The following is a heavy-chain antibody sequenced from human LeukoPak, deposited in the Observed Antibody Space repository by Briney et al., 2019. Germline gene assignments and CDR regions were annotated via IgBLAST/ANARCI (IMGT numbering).Heavy chain of an antibody. CDR3: ARGVYGGAVDY. Sequence: SVKVSCKASGYTFTSYDINWVRQAPGQGLEWMGGIIPIFGTANYAQKFQGRVTITADESTSTAYMELSSLRSEDTAVYHCARGVYGGAVDYWGQGTLVTVSS. J-gene: IGHJ4*02. V-gene: IGHV1-69*13. CDR2: IIPIFGTA. D-gene: IGHD5/OR15-5a*01. CDR1: GYTFTSYD.